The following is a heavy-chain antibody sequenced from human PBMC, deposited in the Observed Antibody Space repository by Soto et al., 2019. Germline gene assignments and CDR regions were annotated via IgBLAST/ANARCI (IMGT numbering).Heavy chain of an antibody. V-gene: IGHV3-33*01. CDR3: ARDDDYGDNGLDY. D-gene: IGHD4-17*01. Sequence: QVQLVESVGGVVQPGGSLRLSCAASGFTFGRHGMHWVRQAPGKGLEWVAVIGSDGRRDSYADSVKGRFTISRDNGQNTLYLQMNSLRAEDTAVYYCARDDDYGDNGLDYWGQGTLVTVSS. CDR1: GFTFGRHG. CDR2: IGSDGRRD. J-gene: IGHJ4*02.